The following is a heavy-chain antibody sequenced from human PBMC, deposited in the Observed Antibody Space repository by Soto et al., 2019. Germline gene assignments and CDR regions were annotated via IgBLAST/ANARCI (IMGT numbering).Heavy chain of an antibody. D-gene: IGHD1-1*01. CDR1: GFMFGTSG. CDR2: IWLDGSER. Sequence: PGGSLRLSCEASGFMFGTSGMHWVRQALGKGPEWVSGIWLDGSERYYSDSVKGRFTISRDNSKNTLFLQMNSLRVEDTAVYFCARDASGTTSFLASWGQGTLVTVSS. V-gene: IGHV3-33*01. J-gene: IGHJ5*01. CDR3: ARDASGTTSFLAS.